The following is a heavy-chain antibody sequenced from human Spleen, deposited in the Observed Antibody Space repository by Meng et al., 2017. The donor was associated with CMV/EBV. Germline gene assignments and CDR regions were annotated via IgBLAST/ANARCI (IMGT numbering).Heavy chain of an antibody. Sequence: GESLKISCAASGFTFDDYAMYWVRQAPGKGLEWVSGINWNSGSIGYADSVKGRFTISRDNAKNSLFLQMNSLRAEDTALYYCAKGYPWGSNDYYGMDVWGQGTTVTVSS. CDR2: INWNSGSI. CDR3: AKGYPWGSNDYYGMDV. J-gene: IGHJ6*02. V-gene: IGHV3-9*01. D-gene: IGHD7-27*01. CDR1: GFTFDDYA.